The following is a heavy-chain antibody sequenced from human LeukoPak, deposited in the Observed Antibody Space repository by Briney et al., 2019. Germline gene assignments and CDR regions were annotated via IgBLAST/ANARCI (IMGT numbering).Heavy chain of an antibody. CDR3: ARDESGYCGGDCTPPDY. J-gene: IGHJ4*02. CDR2: IYYSEST. CDR1: GGSISSSSYY. Sequence: SETVSLPCTVSGGSISSSSYYWAWIRQPPGKGLEWIGSIYYSESTYNHPSLKSRVTISVDTSKNQFSLKLSSVTAADTAVDYGARDESGYCGGDCTPPDYWGQGTLVTVSS. D-gene: IGHD2-21*02. V-gene: IGHV4-39*07.